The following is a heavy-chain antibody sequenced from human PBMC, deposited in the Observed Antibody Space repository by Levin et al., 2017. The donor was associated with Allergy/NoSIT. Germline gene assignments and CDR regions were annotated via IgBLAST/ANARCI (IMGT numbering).Heavy chain of an antibody. CDR1: GGSFSGYY. V-gene: IGHV4-34*01. D-gene: IGHD2-2*01. J-gene: IGHJ6*03. Sequence: PSETLSLTCAVYGGSFSGYYWSWIRQPPGKGLEWIGEINHSGSTNYNPSLKSRVTISVDTSKNQFSLKLSSVTAADTAVYYCARGLACSSTSCYQWYYYYYYMDVWGKGTTVTVSS. CDR2: INHSGST. CDR3: ARGLACSSTSCYQWYYYYYYMDV.